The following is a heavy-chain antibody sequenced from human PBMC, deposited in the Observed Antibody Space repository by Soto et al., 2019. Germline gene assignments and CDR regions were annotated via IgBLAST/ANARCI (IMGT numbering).Heavy chain of an antibody. CDR3: ARGVDAGVDV. V-gene: IGHV1-8*01. CDR2: MSPNRGAT. CDR1: GYTFTTYD. D-gene: IGHD1-1*01. Sequence: QVQLVQSGAEVTKPGASVKVSCKASGYTFTTYDINWVRQATGQGLEWLGWMSPNRGATAYAQKFQGRATMTRDTSISPAYMEPSKPRSEDTAMYFCARGVDAGVDVWGQGTTVTVSS. J-gene: IGHJ6*02.